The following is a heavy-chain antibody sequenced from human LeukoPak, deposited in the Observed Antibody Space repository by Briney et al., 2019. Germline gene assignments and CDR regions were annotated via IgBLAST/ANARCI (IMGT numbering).Heavy chain of an antibody. V-gene: IGHV1-2*02. CDR1: GYTFTGYY. Sequence: ASVKVSCKASGYTFTGYYMHWVRRAPGQGLEWMGWINPNSGGTNYAQKFQGRVTMTRDTSISTAYMELSRLRSDDTAVYYCARIHYYGSGSYDYWGQGTLVTVSS. J-gene: IGHJ4*02. CDR3: ARIHYYGSGSYDY. CDR2: INPNSGGT. D-gene: IGHD3-10*01.